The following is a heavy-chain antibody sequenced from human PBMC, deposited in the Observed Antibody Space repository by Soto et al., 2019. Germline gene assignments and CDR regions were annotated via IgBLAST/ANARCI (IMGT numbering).Heavy chain of an antibody. D-gene: IGHD3-3*01. Sequence: ASVKVSCKASGGTFSSYAISWVRQAPGQGLEWMGGIIPIFGTANYAQKFQGRVTITADESTSTAYMELSSLRSEDTAVYYCASLEFGVVITHYYYYGMDVWGQGTTVTVSS. CDR2: IIPIFGTA. CDR1: GGTFSSYA. CDR3: ASLEFGVVITHYYYYGMDV. V-gene: IGHV1-69*13. J-gene: IGHJ6*02.